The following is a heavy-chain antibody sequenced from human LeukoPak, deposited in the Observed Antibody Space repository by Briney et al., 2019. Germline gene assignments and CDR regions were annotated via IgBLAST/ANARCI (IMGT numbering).Heavy chain of an antibody. CDR1: GFTFNNAW. CDR3: TTDPIRGMIVDY. CDR2: IKSKTDGGTT. D-gene: IGHD3-22*01. Sequence: GGSLRLSCAASGFTFNNAWMSWVRQAPGKGLEWVGRIKSKTDGGTTDYAAPVKARFTISRDDSKNTLYLQMNSLKTEDTAVYYCTTDPIRGMIVDYWGQGTLVTVSS. J-gene: IGHJ4*02. V-gene: IGHV3-15*01.